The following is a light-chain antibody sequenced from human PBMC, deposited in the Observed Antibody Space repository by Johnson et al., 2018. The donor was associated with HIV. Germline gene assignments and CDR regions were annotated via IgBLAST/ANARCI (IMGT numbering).Light chain of an antibody. J-gene: IGLJ1*01. CDR2: ENN. V-gene: IGLV1-51*02. CDR1: SSNIGINY. CDR3: GTWDSSLILYV. Sequence: VLTQPPSVSAAPRQKVTISCSGSSSNIGINYVSWYQQLPGTAPKLLIYENNKRPSGIPDRFSGSKSGTSATLGITGLQTGDEADYYCGTWDSSLILYVFGTGTKVTVL.